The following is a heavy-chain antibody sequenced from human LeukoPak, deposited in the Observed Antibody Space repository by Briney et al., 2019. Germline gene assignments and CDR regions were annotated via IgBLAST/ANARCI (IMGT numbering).Heavy chain of an antibody. CDR2: VSGSGTST. CDR1: GFTFSSYS. CDR3: AKGSTIFGVVIGDRGGYIGY. D-gene: IGHD3-3*01. V-gene: IGHV3-23*01. Sequence: GGSLRLSCAASGFTFSSYSMNWVRQAPGKGLEWVSVVSGSGTSTYYTDSVKGRFTMSRDNSKNTLYLEMNSLRAEDTAVYYCAKGSTIFGVVIGDRGGYIGYWGQGTLVTVSS. J-gene: IGHJ4*02.